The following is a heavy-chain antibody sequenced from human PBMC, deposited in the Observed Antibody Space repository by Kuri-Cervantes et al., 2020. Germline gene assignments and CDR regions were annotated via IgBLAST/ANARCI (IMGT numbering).Heavy chain of an antibody. CDR2: ISAYNGNT. J-gene: IGHJ3*02. CDR1: GYTFTSYG. CDR3: AKLITIFGGDAFDI. D-gene: IGHD3-3*01. Sequence: ASVKVSCKASGYTFTSYGISWVRQAPGQGLEWMGWISAYNGNTNYAQKLQGRVTMTTDTSTSTAYMELRSLRSDDTAVYYCAKLITIFGGDAFDIWGQGTMVTVSS. V-gene: IGHV1-18*01.